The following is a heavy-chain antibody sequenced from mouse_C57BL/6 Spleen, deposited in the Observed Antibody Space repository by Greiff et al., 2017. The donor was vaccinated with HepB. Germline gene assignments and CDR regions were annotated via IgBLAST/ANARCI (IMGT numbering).Heavy chain of an antibody. Sequence: VQLQQSGAELVRPGTSVKVSCKASGYAFTNYLIEWVKQRPGQGLEWIGVINPGSGGTNYNEKFKGKATLTADKSSSTAYMQLSSLTSEDSAVYFCGRGITTVFDYWGQGTTRTVSS. D-gene: IGHD1-1*01. CDR3: GRGITTVFDY. V-gene: IGHV1-54*01. CDR2: INPGSGGT. CDR1: GYAFTNYL. J-gene: IGHJ2*01.